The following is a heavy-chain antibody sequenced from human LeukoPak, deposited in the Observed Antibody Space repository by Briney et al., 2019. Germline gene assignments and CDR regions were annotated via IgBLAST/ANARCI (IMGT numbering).Heavy chain of an antibody. CDR1: GGSISSSH. D-gene: IGHD3-3*01. V-gene: IGHV4-59*01. J-gene: IGHJ3*02. Sequence: SETLSLTCTVSGGSISSSHWSWIRQAPGKGLEWIGYIYYNGNSNQNPSLKRRVSMSVDTSKNQFSLRLNSVTAADTAVYFCARDGGFYAFDIWGQGTVVTVSS. CDR2: IYYNGNS. CDR3: ARDGGFYAFDI.